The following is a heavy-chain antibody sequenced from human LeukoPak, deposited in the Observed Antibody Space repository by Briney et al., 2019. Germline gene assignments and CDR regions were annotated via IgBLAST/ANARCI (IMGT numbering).Heavy chain of an antibody. D-gene: IGHD6-19*01. CDR2: IYYSGNT. J-gene: IGHJ3*02. CDR3: ARHKREIAVAGLNAFDI. CDR1: GGSINYYY. V-gene: IGHV4-59*08. Sequence: SETLSLTCTVSGGSINYYYWSWIRQPPGKGLEWIGYIYYSGNTNYNPSLKSRVTISVDTSKNQFSLKLSSVTAADTAVYYCARHKREIAVAGLNAFDIWGQGTMVTVSS.